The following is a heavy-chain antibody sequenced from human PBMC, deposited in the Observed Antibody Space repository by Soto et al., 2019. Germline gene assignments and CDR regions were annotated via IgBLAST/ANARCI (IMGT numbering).Heavy chain of an antibody. D-gene: IGHD3-3*01. CDR3: ASLYDFWSGYYTSFYYYYMDV. J-gene: IGHJ6*03. V-gene: IGHV3-23*01. CDR2: ISGSGGST. Sequence: GGSLRLSCAASGFTFSSYAMSWVRQAPGKGLEWVSAISGSGGSTYYADSVKGRFTISRDNSKNTLYLQMNSLRAEDTAVYYCASLYDFWSGYYTSFYYYYMDVWGKGTTVTVSS. CDR1: GFTFSSYA.